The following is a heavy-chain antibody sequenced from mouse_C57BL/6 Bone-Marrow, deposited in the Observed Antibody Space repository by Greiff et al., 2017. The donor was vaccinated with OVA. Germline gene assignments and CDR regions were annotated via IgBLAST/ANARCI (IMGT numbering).Heavy chain of an antibody. CDR1: GFSLTSYG. D-gene: IGHD2-4*01. Sequence: QVQLQQSGPGLVAPSQSLSITCTVSGFSLTSYGVDWVRQSPGKGLEWLGVIWGVGSTNYNSALKSRLSISKDNSKSQVFLKMNSLQTDDTAMYYCASWVYYDKGYAMDYWGQGTSVTVSS. CDR2: IWGVGST. J-gene: IGHJ4*01. V-gene: IGHV2-6*01. CDR3: ASWVYYDKGYAMDY.